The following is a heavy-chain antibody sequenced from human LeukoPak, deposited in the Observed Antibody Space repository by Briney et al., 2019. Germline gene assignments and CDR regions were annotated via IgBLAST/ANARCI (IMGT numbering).Heavy chain of an antibody. CDR1: GGFISSGGYS. Sequence: SETLSLTCAVSGGFISSGGYSWSWIRQPPGKGLEWIGYIYYSGSTNYNPSLKSRVTISVDTSKNQFSLKLSSVTAADAAVYYCASASPYSRDYFDYWGQGTLVTVSS. CDR3: ASASPYSRDYFDY. CDR2: IYYSGST. J-gene: IGHJ4*02. D-gene: IGHD2-21*01. V-gene: IGHV4-61*08.